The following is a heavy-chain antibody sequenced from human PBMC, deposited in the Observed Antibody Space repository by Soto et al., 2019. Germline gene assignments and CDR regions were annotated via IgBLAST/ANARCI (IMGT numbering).Heavy chain of an antibody. D-gene: IGHD3-22*01. CDR3: ARDPVDYDSSGYYYNWFDP. CDR1: GFTFSSHS. CDR2: ISSSSSYI. V-gene: IGHV3-21*01. Sequence: GGSLRLSCAASGFTFSSHSMNWVRQAPGKGLEWVSSISSSSSYIYYADSVKGRFTISRDNAKNSLYLQMNSLRAEDTAVYYCARDPVDYDSSGYYYNWFDPWGQGTLVTVSS. J-gene: IGHJ5*02.